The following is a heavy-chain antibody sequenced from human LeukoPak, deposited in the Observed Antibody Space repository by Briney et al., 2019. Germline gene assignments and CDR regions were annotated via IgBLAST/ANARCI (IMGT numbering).Heavy chain of an antibody. J-gene: IGHJ3*02. Sequence: RGEPLQFSCKGSGYSFTSYWIGGVRQMPGKGLEWMGIIYTGDSDTSYSPSFQGQVTISADKSISTAYLQWSSLKASDTAMYYCARLDGGAPFPSAFDIWGQGTMVTVSS. D-gene: IGHD3-16*01. CDR1: GYSFTSYW. CDR3: ARLDGGAPFPSAFDI. CDR2: IYTGDSDT. V-gene: IGHV5-51*01.